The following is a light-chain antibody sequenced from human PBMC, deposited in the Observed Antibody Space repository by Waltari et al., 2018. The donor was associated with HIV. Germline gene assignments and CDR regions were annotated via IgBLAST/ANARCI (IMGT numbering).Light chain of an antibody. CDR1: SGSIASNY. CDR2: EDN. J-gene: IGLJ3*02. Sequence: NFMLTQPHSVSASPGKTVTISCTRTSGSIASNYVQWYQQRPGRSPTTVIYEDNQRPSGVPDRFSGSIDSSSNSASLTISGLKTEDEADYYCQSYDSSNQGVFGGGTKLTVL. V-gene: IGLV6-57*01. CDR3: QSYDSSNQGV.